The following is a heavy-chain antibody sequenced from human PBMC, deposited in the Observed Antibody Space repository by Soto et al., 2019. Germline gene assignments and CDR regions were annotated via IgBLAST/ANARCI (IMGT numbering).Heavy chain of an antibody. V-gene: IGHV3-23*01. CDR1: GFTFSSYA. D-gene: IGHD2-2*02. CDR3: AKDVCGISSSYNYYFDN. CDR2: ISISGGST. J-gene: IGHJ4*02. Sequence: LRLSCAASGFTFSSYAMNWVRQAPGKGLEWVSFISISGGSTHSADSVRGRFTISRDNSKNTLYLQMNNLRAEDTAVYYCAKDVCGISSSYNYYFDNWGLGTLVTVSS.